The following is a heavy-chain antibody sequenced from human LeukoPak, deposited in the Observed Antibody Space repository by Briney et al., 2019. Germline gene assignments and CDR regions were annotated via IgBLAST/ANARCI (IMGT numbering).Heavy chain of an antibody. CDR3: AGFVSESASWNAVITVDY. CDR1: GGSISSSSYY. CDR2: IYYSGST. V-gene: IGHV4-39*01. Sequence: ASETLSLTCTVSGGSISSSSYYWGWIRQPPGKGLVWIGSIYYSGSTYYSPSLKSRVTIPVDTSKNQFSLKLSSVTAADTAVYYCAGFVSESASWNAVITVDYWGQGTRVTVSS. J-gene: IGHJ4*02. D-gene: IGHD3-22*01.